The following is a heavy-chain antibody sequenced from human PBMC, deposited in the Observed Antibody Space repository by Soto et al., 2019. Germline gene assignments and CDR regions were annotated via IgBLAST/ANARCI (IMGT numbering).Heavy chain of an antibody. CDR3: ARVTSGYDYGYYYYYMDV. CDR1: GGSISSSSYY. V-gene: IGHV4-39*01. D-gene: IGHD5-12*01. CDR2: IYYSGST. Sequence: SETLSLTCTVSGGSISSSSYYWGWIRQPPGKGLEWIGSIYYSGSTYYNPSLKSRVTISVDTSKNQFSLKLSSVTAADTAVYYCARVTSGYDYGYYYYYMDVWGKGTTVTVSS. J-gene: IGHJ6*03.